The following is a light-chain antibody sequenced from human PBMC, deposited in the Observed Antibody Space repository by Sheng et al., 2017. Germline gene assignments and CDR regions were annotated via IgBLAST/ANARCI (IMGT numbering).Light chain of an antibody. CDR3: QAWDSSTVV. CDR2: RNY. CDR1: TSNIGNHF. J-gene: IGLJ2*01. V-gene: IGLV1-47*01. Sequence: QSVLTQPPSASGTPGEAISISCSGITSNIGNHFVVLVPASLRNGPQTSSFTRNYQRPSGIPERFSGSNSGNTATLTISGTQAMDEADYYCQAWDSSTVVFGGGTKLTVL.